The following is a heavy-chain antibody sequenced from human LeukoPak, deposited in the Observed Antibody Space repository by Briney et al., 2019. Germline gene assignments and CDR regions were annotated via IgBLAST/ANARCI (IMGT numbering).Heavy chain of an antibody. CDR3: AKPYYDFWSGYYFDYFDY. CDR2: ISYDGSNK. D-gene: IGHD3-3*01. J-gene: IGHJ4*02. CDR1: GFTFSSYG. Sequence: PGRSLRLSCAASGFTFSSYGMHWVRQAPGKGLEWVAVISYDGSNKYYADSVKGRFTISRDNSKNTLYLQMNSLRAEDTAVYYCAKPYYDFWSGYYFDYFDYWGQGTLVTVSS. V-gene: IGHV3-30*18.